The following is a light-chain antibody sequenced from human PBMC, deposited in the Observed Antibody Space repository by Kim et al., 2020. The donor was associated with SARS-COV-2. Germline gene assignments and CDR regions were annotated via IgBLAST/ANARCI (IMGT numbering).Light chain of an antibody. CDR3: QQYGRSPSYT. J-gene: IGKJ2*01. CDR1: QTLTSSY. Sequence: EIVLTQSPGTLSLSPGERATLSCRVSQTLTSSYLAWYQQKPGQAPRLLIYGTSTRATGIADRFSGSGSGTDFTLTISRLESEDSAVYYCQQYGRSPSYTFGQGTKLEI. CDR2: GTS. V-gene: IGKV3-20*01.